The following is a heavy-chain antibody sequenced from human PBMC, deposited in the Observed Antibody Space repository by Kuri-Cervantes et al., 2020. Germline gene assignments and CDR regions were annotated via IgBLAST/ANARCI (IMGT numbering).Heavy chain of an antibody. CDR2: INHSGST. CDR1: GGSFSGYY. V-gene: IGHV4-34*01. D-gene: IGHD3-10*01. J-gene: IGHJ6*03. CDR3: ARGALITTTTFYSYYYMDV. Sequence: GSLRLSCAVYGGSFSGYYWSWIRQPPGKGLEWIGEINHSGSTNYNPSLKSRVTISVDTSKNQFSLKLSSVTAADTAVYSCARGALITTTTFYSYYYMDVWGKGTTVTVSS.